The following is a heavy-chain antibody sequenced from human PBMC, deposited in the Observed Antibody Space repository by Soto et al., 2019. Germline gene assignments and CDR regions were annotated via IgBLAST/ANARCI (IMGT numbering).Heavy chain of an antibody. CDR3: AGNTWSSWSTFDP. J-gene: IGHJ5*02. V-gene: IGHV4-39*07. CDR2: VCYSGTT. Sequence: SETLSLTCTVSGGSISSSSYYWAWVRQPPGKGLEWIGSVCYSGTTYYNPSLKSRVTISEDTSKNQFSLRLSSVTAADTAVYYCAGNTWSSWSTFDPWGQGTLVTVSS. CDR1: GGSISSSSYY. D-gene: IGHD6-13*01.